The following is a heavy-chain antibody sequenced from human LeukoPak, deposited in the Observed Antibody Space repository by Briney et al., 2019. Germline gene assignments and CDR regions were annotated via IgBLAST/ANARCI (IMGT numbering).Heavy chain of an antibody. V-gene: IGHV3-11*04. CDR3: AKVGGGYYYDSSGYIDY. J-gene: IGHJ4*02. CDR2: ISSSGSTI. CDR1: GFTFSDYY. D-gene: IGHD3-22*01. Sequence: GGSLRLSCAASGFTFSDYYMSWIRQAPGKGLEWVSYISSSGSTIYYADSVKGRFTISRDNSKNTLYLQMNSLRAEDTAVYYCAKVGGGYYYDSSGYIDYWGQGTLVTVSS.